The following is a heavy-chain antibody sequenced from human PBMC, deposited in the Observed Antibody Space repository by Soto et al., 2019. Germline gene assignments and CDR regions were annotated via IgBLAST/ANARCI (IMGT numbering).Heavy chain of an antibody. J-gene: IGHJ4*02. V-gene: IGHV3-23*04. Sequence: EVQLVDSGGGLVQPGGSLRLSCAASGFIFSNYVMSWVRQAPGKGLEWVSSISDSGGTSYCADSVKGRFTISRDNSKNTLYLQMNSLRAEDTALYYCAKRPRALLTFDYWGQGTLVTVSS. CDR3: AKRPRALLTFDY. CDR1: GFIFSNYV. CDR2: ISDSGGTS. D-gene: IGHD1-26*01.